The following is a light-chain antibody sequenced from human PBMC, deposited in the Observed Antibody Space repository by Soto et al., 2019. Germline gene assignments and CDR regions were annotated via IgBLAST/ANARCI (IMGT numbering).Light chain of an antibody. CDR1: QSISNS. Sequence: EIVLTQSPATLSLSPGERATLSCRVSQSISNSLAWYQQKPGQAPRLLIYDASNRATGIPARFSGSGSGTDFPLTISSLEPEDFAVYYCQQRSNWPLTFGPGTKVDIK. CDR3: QQRSNWPLT. J-gene: IGKJ3*01. V-gene: IGKV3-11*01. CDR2: DAS.